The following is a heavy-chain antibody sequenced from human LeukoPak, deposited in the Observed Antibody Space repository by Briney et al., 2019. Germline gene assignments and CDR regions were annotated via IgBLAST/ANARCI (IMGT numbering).Heavy chain of an antibody. CDR3: ARDSIAAAGGAIGGRYGMDV. D-gene: IGHD6-13*01. J-gene: IGHJ6*02. CDR2: ISYDGRNK. CDR1: GFTFSSYA. Sequence: QPGRSLRLSCAASGFTFSSYAMHWVRQAPGKGLEWVAVISYDGRNKYYADSVKGRFTISRDNSKNTLYLQMNSLRAEDTAVYYCARDSIAAAGGAIGGRYGMDVWGQGTTVTVSS. V-gene: IGHV3-30*04.